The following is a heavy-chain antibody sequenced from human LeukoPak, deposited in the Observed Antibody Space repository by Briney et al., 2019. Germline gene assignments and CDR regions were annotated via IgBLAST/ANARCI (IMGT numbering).Heavy chain of an antibody. CDR1: GYTFTNYG. J-gene: IGHJ4*02. CDR2: ISGYNGDT. V-gene: IGHV1-18*01. D-gene: IGHD3-10*01. CDR3: ARDRFNVIRGVGAVDFEF. Sequence: ASVKVSCKASGYTFTNYGVSWVRQAPGQGLEWMGWISGYNGDTKSAEKFQGRVTMTTDTSTSTAYMDLRSLTSDDTAVYFCARDRFNVIRGVGAVDFEFWGQGTLVTVSS.